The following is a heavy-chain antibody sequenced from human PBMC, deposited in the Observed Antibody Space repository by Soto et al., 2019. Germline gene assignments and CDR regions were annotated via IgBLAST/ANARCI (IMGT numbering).Heavy chain of an antibody. CDR2: IHQDGNEK. CDR3: AGGNDLDV. D-gene: IGHD1-1*01. Sequence: GGSLRLSCAASRFTFSTYWMTWVRQTPGKGLEWVANIHQDGNEKYYMDSVKGRFTISRDNAKNSLYLQMTSLRAEDTAVYYCAGGNDLDVWGQGTKVTVSS. J-gene: IGHJ6*02. V-gene: IGHV3-7*01. CDR1: RFTFSTYW.